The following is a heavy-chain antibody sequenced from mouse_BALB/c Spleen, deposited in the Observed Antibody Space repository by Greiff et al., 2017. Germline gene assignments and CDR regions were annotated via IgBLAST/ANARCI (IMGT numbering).Heavy chain of an antibody. J-gene: IGHJ4*01. V-gene: IGHV1-7*01. CDR1: GYTFTSYW. CDR3: ARRRDWDSCCGVEY. D-gene: IGHD4-1*01. CDR2: INPSTGYT. Sequence: QVQLQQSGAELAKPGASVKMSCKASGYTFTSYWMHWVKQRPGQGLEWIAYINPSTGYTECNQKFKDKATLTADKSSSTAYMQLSSLTSEDSAVYYCARRRDWDSCCGVEYWGEGTWVTVSA.